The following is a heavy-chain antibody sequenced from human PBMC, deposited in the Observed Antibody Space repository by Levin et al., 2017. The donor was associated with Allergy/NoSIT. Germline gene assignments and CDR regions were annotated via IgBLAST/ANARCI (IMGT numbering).Heavy chain of an antibody. CDR3: ASGSSGTFDY. V-gene: IGHV3-53*01. CDR2: IYSGGST. D-gene: IGHD6-19*01. J-gene: IGHJ4*02. Sequence: GESLKISCAASGFTVSSNYMSWVRQAPGKGLEWVSVIYSGGSTYYADSVKGRFTISRDNSKNTLYLQMNSLRAEDTAVYYCASGSSGTFDYWGQGTLVTVSS. CDR1: GFTVSSNY.